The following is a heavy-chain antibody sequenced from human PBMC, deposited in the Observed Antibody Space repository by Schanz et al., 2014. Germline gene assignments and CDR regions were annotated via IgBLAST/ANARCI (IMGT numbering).Heavy chain of an antibody. CDR3: ARDRWNDEGGIFDI. CDR2: IIPILGIA. V-gene: IGHV1-69*08. Sequence: QVQLVQSEAEVKKPGSSVKVSCKASGGTFSSYTISWVRQAPGQGLEWMGRIIPILGIANYAQNFQGRVTITANKSTSTAYMELTSRRSEDTAMYYCARDRWNDEGGIFDIWGQGPMVTVSS. J-gene: IGHJ3*02. CDR1: GGTFSSYT. D-gene: IGHD1-1*01.